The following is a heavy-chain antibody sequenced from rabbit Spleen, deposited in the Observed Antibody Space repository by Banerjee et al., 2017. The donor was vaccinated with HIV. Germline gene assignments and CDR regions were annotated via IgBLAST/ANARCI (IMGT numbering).Heavy chain of an antibody. CDR1: GFSFNSGYD. D-gene: IGHD1-1*01. CDR2: INIATGKS. CDR3: ARDLVTVIGWNFNL. Sequence: QSLEESGGGLVKPGGTLTLTCKASGFSFNSGYDMCWVRQAPGKGLEWIACINIATGKSVYASWAKGRFIMFRTSSTTVTLQMTSLTAADTATYFCARDLVTVIGWNFNLWGPGTLVTVS. V-gene: IGHV1S40*01. J-gene: IGHJ4*01.